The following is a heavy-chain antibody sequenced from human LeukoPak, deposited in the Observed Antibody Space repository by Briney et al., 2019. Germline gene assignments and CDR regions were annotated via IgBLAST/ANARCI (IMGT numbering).Heavy chain of an antibody. V-gene: IGHV4-59*10. D-gene: IGHD3-22*01. J-gene: IGHJ4*02. CDR2: IYTSGST. Sequence: SETLSLTCAVYGGSFSGYYWSWIRQPAGKGLEWIGRIYTSGSTNYNPSLKSRATMSVDTSKNQFSLKLSSVTAADTAVYYCARQTYYYDSSGYYGYYFDYWGQGTLVTVSS. CDR1: GGSFSGYY. CDR3: ARQTYYYDSSGYYGYYFDY.